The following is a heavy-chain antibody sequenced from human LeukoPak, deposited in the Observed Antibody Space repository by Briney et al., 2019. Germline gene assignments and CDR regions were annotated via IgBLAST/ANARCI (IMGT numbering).Heavy chain of an antibody. J-gene: IGHJ4*02. CDR1: GFTFSSYS. Sequence: PGGSLRLSCAASGFTFSSYSMSWVRQGPGKGLEWVSYISSSSSTIHYADSVKGRFTISRDNAKKSLYLQMNSLRAEDTAVYYCARDRYCSSTSCHLDFDYWGQGTLVTVSS. CDR2: ISSSSSTI. CDR3: ARDRYCSSTSCHLDFDY. D-gene: IGHD2-2*01. V-gene: IGHV3-48*01.